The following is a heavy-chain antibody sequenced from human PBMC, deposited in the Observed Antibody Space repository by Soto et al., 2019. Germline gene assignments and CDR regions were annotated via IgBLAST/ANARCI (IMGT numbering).Heavy chain of an antibody. V-gene: IGHV4-61*03. Sequence: SETLSLTCIVSGDSVTSGIYYWTWLRHPPGKGLEWIGYISYTGRTKYNPSLQSRVTISVDTSKNDFSLNLSSVTAADTAVYFCAREWGILPYYVMNVWGQGSALAV. CDR3: AREWGILPYYVMNV. J-gene: IGHJ6*02. CDR1: GDSVTSGIYY. CDR2: ISYTGRT. D-gene: IGHD7-27*01.